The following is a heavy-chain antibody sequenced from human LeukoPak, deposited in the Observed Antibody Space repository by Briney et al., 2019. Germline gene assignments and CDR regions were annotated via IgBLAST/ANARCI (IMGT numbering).Heavy chain of an antibody. V-gene: IGHV4-59*01. CDR1: NVSISFYS. J-gene: IGHJ5*02. Sequence: SETLSLTCTVSNVSISFYSWNWIRQPPGKGPEWIGYVYHTGSTNYNPSLKSRVTISEDTSKNQFSLRLSSVTAADTAVYYCARDVGSGYDYWFDPWGQGTLVTVSS. CDR2: VYHTGST. D-gene: IGHD5-12*01. CDR3: ARDVGSGYDYWFDP.